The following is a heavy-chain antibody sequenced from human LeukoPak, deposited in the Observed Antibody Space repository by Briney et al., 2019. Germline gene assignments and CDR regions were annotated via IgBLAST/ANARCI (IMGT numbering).Heavy chain of an antibody. V-gene: IGHV3-21*01. J-gene: IGHJ4*02. CDR1: GFTFSSYS. Sequence: GGTLRLSCAASGFTFSSYSMNWVRQAPGKGLEWVSFISSSRSYIYYADSVKGRFTISRDNAKNTLYLQMNSLRAEDTAVYYCAKGPPLYSSGWYVDYWGQGTLVTVSS. D-gene: IGHD6-19*01. CDR3: AKGPPLYSSGWYVDY. CDR2: ISSSRSYI.